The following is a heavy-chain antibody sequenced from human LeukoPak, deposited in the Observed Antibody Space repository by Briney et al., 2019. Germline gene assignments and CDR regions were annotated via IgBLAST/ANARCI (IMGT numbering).Heavy chain of an antibody. CDR1: GFTFSNAW. CDR3: TTDAARRIDLGWFDP. CDR2: IKSKTDGGTT. V-gene: IGHV3-15*01. D-gene: IGHD6-25*01. Sequence: GGSLRLSCAASGFTFSNAWMSWIRQAPGKGLEWVGRIKSKTDGGTTDYAAPVKGRFTISRDDSKNTLYRQMNSLKTDDTAVYYCTTDAARRIDLGWFDPWGQGTLVTVSS. J-gene: IGHJ5*02.